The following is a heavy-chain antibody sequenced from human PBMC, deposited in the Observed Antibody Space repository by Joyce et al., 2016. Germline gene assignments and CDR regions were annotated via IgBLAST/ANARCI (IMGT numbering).Heavy chain of an antibody. CDR2: IRYSGRT. V-gene: IGHV4-59*01. Sequence: QVQLQESGPGLMKPSETLSLTCTVSGASITNYFWTWIRQPPGRGLEWIGYIRYSGRTNYDPSRKSRLTISVDMSNNQFSLRLNSVTAADTAVYYCARLPDISGGPFDYWGQGTLVTVSS. D-gene: IGHD6-19*01. J-gene: IGHJ4*02. CDR1: GASITNYF. CDR3: ARLPDISGGPFDY.